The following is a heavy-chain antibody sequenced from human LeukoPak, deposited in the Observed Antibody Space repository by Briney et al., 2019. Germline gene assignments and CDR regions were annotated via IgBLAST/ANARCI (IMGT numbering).Heavy chain of an antibody. Sequence: GSLRLSCAASESTFSGYCMSWVRQAPGKGLEWVANIKQDGSEKYYVDSVKGRFTISRDNTKNSLYLQMNSLRAEDTAVYYCPNPPGGGSVGYFQHWRQGTRVTVSS. CDR3: PNPPGGGSVGYFQH. J-gene: IGHJ1*01. CDR2: IKQDGSEK. CDR1: ESTFSGYC. V-gene: IGHV3-7*01.